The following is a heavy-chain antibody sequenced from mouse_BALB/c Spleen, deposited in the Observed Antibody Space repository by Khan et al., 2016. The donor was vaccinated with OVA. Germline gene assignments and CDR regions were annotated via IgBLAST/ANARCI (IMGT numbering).Heavy chain of an antibody. J-gene: IGHJ3*01. D-gene: IGHD1-1*01. Sequence: VQLQESGSELAKPGASVKMSCKASGYTFTSYWMHWVKQRPGQGLEWIGYINPATDYTDYNQKFKNKATLTADKSSSTAYMQLNSLTSEDSADYNCVNHCSSSARFTYWGQGTPVTVSA. V-gene: IGHV1-7*01. CDR2: INPATDYT. CDR3: VNHCSSSARFTY. CDR1: GYTFTSYW.